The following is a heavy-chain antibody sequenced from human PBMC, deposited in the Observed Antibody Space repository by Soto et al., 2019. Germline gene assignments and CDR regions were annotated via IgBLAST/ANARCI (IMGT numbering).Heavy chain of an antibody. D-gene: IGHD4-17*01. CDR2: IYYSGST. J-gene: IGHJ2*01. CDR3: ARAPDYGDYDRYWYFDL. CDR1: GGSISSGDYY. Sequence: QVQLQESGPGLVKPSQTLSLTCTVSGGSISSGDYYWSWIRQPPGKGLEWIGYIYYSGSTYYNPSLKGRVTISVDTSKNQFSLKLSSVTAADTAVYYCARAPDYGDYDRYWYFDLWGRGTLVTVSS. V-gene: IGHV4-30-4*01.